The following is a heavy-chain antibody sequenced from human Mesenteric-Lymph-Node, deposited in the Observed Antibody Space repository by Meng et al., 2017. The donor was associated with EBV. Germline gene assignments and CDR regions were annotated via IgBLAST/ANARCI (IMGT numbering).Heavy chain of an antibody. J-gene: IGHJ4*02. V-gene: IGHV4-30-2*01. CDR3: ARRGIAEGFDF. Sequence: PPQESGSGLGKPSPTLSLPCAVSGGSVSSVGYSWSWIRQPPGKGLEWIEYIYHFGSPNYNPSLKSRVTISVDRSKNQFSLNLTSMTAADTAVYYCARRGIAEGFDFWGQGTLVTVSS. CDR1: GGSVSSVGYS. CDR2: IYHFGSP.